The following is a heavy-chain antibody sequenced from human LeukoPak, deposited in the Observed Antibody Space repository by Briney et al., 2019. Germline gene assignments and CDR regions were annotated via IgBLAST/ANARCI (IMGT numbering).Heavy chain of an antibody. CDR2: MNPNSGNT. Sequence: ASVKVSCKASGYTFTSYDINWVRQATGQGLEWMGWMNPNSGNTGYAQKFRGRVTITRNTSISTAYMELSSLRSEDTAVYYCAKSSFTRSAFDIWGQGTMVTVSS. J-gene: IGHJ3*02. CDR3: AKSSFTRSAFDI. CDR1: GYTFTSYD. V-gene: IGHV1-8*03. D-gene: IGHD6-13*01.